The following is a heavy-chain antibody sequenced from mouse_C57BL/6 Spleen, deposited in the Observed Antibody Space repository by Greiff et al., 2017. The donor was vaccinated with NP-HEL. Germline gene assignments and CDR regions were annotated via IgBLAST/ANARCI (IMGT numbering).Heavy chain of an antibody. J-gene: IGHJ1*03. CDR3: ARASWYFDV. D-gene: IGHD6-1*01. CDR2: IHPNSGST. CDR1: GYRLARWG. V-gene: IGHV1-64*01. Sequence: QVQLQQPGAELVKPGASVKVYCKAFGYRLARWGDQLVGGVPGQGLEWIGMIHPNSGSTNYNEKFKSKATLTVDKSSSTAYMQLSSLTSEDSAVYYCARASWYFDVWGTGTTVTVSS.